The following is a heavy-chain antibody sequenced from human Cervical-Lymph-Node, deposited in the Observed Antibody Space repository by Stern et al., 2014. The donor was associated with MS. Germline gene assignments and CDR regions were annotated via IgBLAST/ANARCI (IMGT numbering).Heavy chain of an antibody. J-gene: IGHJ5*02. Sequence: QVQLVQSGPGLVKPSQTLSLTCTVSGGSISSSGYYWSWIRQPADKGLEWIGRIHDSGSTYYNPSLKSRVTISMVKAKNQFSLKLPSVTAADTAVYYCATTRWDLFTWNWFDPWGQGTLVTVSS. CDR3: ATTRWDLFTWNWFDP. V-gene: IGHV4-61*02. CDR2: IHDSGST. CDR1: GGSISSSGYY. D-gene: IGHD1-26*01.